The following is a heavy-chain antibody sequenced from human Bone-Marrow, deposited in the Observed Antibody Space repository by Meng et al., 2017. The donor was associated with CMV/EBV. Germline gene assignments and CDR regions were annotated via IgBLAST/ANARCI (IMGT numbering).Heavy chain of an antibody. CDR3: AKLDFWSGYYRGYYYYGMDV. J-gene: IGHJ6*02. V-gene: IGHV3-23*03. CDR2: IYSGGST. Sequence: GGSLRLSCAASGFTFSSYAMSWVRQAPGKGLEWVSVIYSGGSTYYADSVKGRFTISRDNSKNTLYLQMNSLRAEDTAVYYCAKLDFWSGYYRGYYYYGMDVWGQRTTVTVSS. D-gene: IGHD3-3*01. CDR1: GFTFSSYA.